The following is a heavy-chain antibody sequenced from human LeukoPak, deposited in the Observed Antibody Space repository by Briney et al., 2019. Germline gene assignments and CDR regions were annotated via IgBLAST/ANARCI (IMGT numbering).Heavy chain of an antibody. CDR3: ARGGIDSSGYFSGGAFDI. J-gene: IGHJ3*02. V-gene: IGHV4-30-4*01. D-gene: IGHD3-22*01. CDR2: IYYSGST. Sequence: SETLSLTCTVSGGSISSGDYYWSWIRQPPGKGLEWIGYIYYSGSTYYNPSLKSRVTISVDTSKNQFSLKLSSVTAADTAVYYCARGGIDSSGYFSGGAFDIWGQGTMVTVSS. CDR1: GGSISSGDYY.